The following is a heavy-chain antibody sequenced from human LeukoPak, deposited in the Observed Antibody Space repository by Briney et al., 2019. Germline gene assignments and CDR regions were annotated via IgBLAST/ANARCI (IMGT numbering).Heavy chain of an antibody. Sequence: PGESLRLSCAASGFTFSSYAMSWVRQAPGKGLEWVGFIRSKAYGGTTEYAASVKGRFTISRDDSKSIAYLQMNSLKTEDTAVYYCTSTVTTRGVEFDPWGQGTLVTVSS. D-gene: IGHD4-17*01. CDR2: IRSKAYGGTT. V-gene: IGHV3-49*04. J-gene: IGHJ5*02. CDR1: GFTFSSYA. CDR3: TSTVTTRGVEFDP.